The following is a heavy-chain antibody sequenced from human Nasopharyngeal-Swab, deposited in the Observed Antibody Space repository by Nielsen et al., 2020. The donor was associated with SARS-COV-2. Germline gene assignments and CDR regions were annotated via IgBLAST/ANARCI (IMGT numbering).Heavy chain of an antibody. CDR3: ARGAVHHMLDL. CDR2: ISAYNGNT. V-gene: IGHV1-18*01. D-gene: IGHD3-16*01. J-gene: IGHJ5*02. Sequence: WVRQAPGQGLEWMGWISAYNGNTNYAQKFQGRVTMTRDTSTSTAYMELSSLRSDDTAVYFCARGAVHHMLDLWGQGTRVTVSS.